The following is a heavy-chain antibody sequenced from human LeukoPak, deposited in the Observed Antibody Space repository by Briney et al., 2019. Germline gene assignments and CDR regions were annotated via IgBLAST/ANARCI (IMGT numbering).Heavy chain of an antibody. CDR1: GFTFSSYG. J-gene: IGHJ6*02. Sequence: GRSLRISCAASGFTFSSYGMHWVRQAPGKGLEWVAVISYDGSNKYYAGSVKGRFTISRDNSKNTLYLQMNSLRAEDTAVYYCAKDVGIAAPVVYYYYYGMDVWGQGTTVTVSS. D-gene: IGHD6-6*01. CDR2: ISYDGSNK. V-gene: IGHV3-30*18. CDR3: AKDVGIAAPVVYYYYYGMDV.